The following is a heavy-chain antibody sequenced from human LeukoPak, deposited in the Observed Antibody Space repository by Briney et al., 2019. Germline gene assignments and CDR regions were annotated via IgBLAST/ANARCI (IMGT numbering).Heavy chain of an antibody. CDR2: ISSSSSYI. V-gene: IGHV3-21*01. CDR1: GFTFSSYS. D-gene: IGHD1-26*01. CDR3: ARRPASGSYYGGFDP. J-gene: IGHJ5*02. Sequence: PGGSLRLSCAASGFTFSSYSMNWVRQAPGKGLEWVSSISSSSSYIYYADSVKGRFTISRDNAKNSLYLQMNSLRAEDTAVYYCARRPASGSYYGGFDPWGQGTLVTVSS.